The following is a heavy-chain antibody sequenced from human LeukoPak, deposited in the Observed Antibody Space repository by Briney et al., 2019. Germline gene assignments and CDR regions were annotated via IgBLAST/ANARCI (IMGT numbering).Heavy chain of an antibody. CDR3: ARRIAAAGNDAFDI. V-gene: IGHV1-2*02. CDR2: INPNSGDT. CDR1: GYTFTDYY. J-gene: IGHJ3*02. Sequence: ASVKVSCKASGYTFTDYYIHWVRQAPGQGLGWMGWINPNSGDTNYAQKFQGRVTMTRDTSTSTAYMELSGLRSDDTAVYYCARRIAAAGNDAFDIWGQGTMVTVSS. D-gene: IGHD6-13*01.